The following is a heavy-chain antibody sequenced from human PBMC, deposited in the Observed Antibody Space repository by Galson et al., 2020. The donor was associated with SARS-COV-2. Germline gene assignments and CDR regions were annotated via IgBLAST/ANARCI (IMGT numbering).Heavy chain of an antibody. CDR2: VYHSGNT. J-gene: IGHJ4*02. D-gene: IGHD3-3*01. CDR3: ARQAGRRYDFFDG. CDR1: GYSISTAYK. Sequence: SETLSLTCAISGYSISTAYKWGWIRQPPGKGLEWIGSVYHSGNTYYNPSHKSRVTISVDTSKNQFSLKLSSVTAADTALYYCARQAGRRYDFFDGWGQGTLGTVSS. V-gene: IGHV4-38-2*01.